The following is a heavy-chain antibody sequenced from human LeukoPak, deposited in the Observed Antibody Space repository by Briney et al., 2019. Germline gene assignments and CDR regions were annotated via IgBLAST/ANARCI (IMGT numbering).Heavy chain of an antibody. D-gene: IGHD3-3*01. V-gene: IGHV3-23*01. CDR1: GFTFSSYA. CDR2: ISGSGGST. Sequence: GGSLRLSCAASGFTFSSYAMSWFRQAPGKGLKWVSAISGSGGSTYYADSVKGRFTISRDNSKNTLYLQMNSLRAEDTAVYYCAKDGAPIYDFWSGYDTYYFDYWGQGTLVTVSS. J-gene: IGHJ4*02. CDR3: AKDGAPIYDFWSGYDTYYFDY.